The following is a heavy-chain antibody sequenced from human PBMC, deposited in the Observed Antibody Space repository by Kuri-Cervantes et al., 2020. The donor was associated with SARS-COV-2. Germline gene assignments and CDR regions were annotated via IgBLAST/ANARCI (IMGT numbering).Heavy chain of an antibody. CDR1: GFTFSSYA. Sequence: GESLKISCAASGFTFSSYAMHWVRQAPGKGLEWVAVISYDGSNKYYADSVKGRFTISRDDSKNMAYLQMNSLKTDDTAVYYCTTLIDYWGQGALVTVSS. J-gene: IGHJ4*02. V-gene: IGHV3-30-3*01. CDR3: TTLIDY. CDR2: ISYDGSNK.